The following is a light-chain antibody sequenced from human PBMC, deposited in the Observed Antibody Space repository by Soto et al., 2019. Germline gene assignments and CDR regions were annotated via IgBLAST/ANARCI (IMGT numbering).Light chain of an antibody. CDR1: QGISYY. V-gene: IGKV1-9*01. J-gene: IGKJ2*01. Sequence: DIQLSQSPSFLSASVGDRVTITCRASQGISYYLAWYQQKPAKAPKLLIYAAGTLQSGVPSRFSGSGFGTEFTLTLSSLQPEDFATYYCQPLNNYPYTFGQGTKLEIK. CDR2: AAG. CDR3: QPLNNYPYT.